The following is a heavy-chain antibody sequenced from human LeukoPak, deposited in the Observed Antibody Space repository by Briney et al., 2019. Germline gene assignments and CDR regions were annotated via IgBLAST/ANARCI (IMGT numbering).Heavy chain of an antibody. J-gene: IGHJ4*02. V-gene: IGHV3-21*01. CDR2: ISSSSSYI. Sequence: PGGSLRLSCAASGFTFSSYSMNWVRQAPGKGLEWVSSISSSSSYIYYADSVKGRFTISRDNAKNSLYLQMNSLRAEDTAVYYCARHTHAIGPFDYWGQGTLVTVSS. CDR1: GFTFSSYS. CDR3: ARHTHAIGPFDY. D-gene: IGHD2-8*01.